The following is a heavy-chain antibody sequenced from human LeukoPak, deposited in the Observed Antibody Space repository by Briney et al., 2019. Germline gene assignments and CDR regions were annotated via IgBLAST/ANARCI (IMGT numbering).Heavy chain of an antibody. D-gene: IGHD2-15*01. J-gene: IGHJ4*02. CDR2: IYYTGST. CDR1: GGAISSYY. CDR3: ARGVVAAPQTFDY. Sequence: KTSETLSLTCTVSGGAISSYYWTWFRQPPGKGLEWIGYIYYTGSTNYNPSLDSRVTISVDTSKNQFSLKLSSVTAADTAVYYCARGVVAAPQTFDYWGQGTLVAVSS. V-gene: IGHV4-59*01.